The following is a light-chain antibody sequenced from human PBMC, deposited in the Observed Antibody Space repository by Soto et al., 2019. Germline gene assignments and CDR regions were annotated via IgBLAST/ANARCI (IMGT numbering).Light chain of an antibody. V-gene: IGKV3-20*01. CDR3: QQYGSSIT. Sequence: EIVLTHSPGTLSLSPWEIGTLSCGASQNLGTLYLARFQQESGQAPRLLIYSASRRATGIPDRFTGSGCGTDFTLTISRLEPEDFAVYYCQQYGSSITFGHGTRLEIK. CDR1: QNLGTLY. J-gene: IGKJ5*01. CDR2: SAS.